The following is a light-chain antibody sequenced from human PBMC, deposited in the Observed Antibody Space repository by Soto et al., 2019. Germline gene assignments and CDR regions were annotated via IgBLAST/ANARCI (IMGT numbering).Light chain of an antibody. Sequence: QSVLTQPASVSGSPGQSITISCTGTSSDVGSYNLVSWYQQHPGKAPKVMIYEGSKRPSGVSSRFSGSKSGNTASLTISGLQAEDEADHYCCSYAGSSTFVVFGGGTKLTVL. CDR2: EGS. CDR3: CSYAGSSTFVV. CDR1: SSDVGSYNL. J-gene: IGLJ2*01. V-gene: IGLV2-23*03.